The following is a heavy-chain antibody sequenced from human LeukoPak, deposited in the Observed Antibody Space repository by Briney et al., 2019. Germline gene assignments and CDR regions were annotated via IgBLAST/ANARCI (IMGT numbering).Heavy chain of an antibody. Sequence: TSETLSLTCTVPGGSISSYYWSWIRQPPGKGLEWIGYIYYSGSTNYNPSLKSRVTISVDTSKNQFSLKLSSVTAADTAVYYCARVAAVAGTDIDYWGQGTLVTVSS. CDR3: ARVAAVAGTDIDY. D-gene: IGHD6-19*01. V-gene: IGHV4-59*01. CDR2: IYYSGST. CDR1: GGSISSYY. J-gene: IGHJ4*02.